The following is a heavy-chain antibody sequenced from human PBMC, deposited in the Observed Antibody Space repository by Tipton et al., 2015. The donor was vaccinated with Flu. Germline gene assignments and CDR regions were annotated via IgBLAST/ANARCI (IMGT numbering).Heavy chain of an antibody. V-gene: IGHV4-38-2*01. Sequence: TLSLTCAVSGYSISSGYYWAWIRQSPGKGLEWLGSVYRSGKSYYNPSLQSRVTISLDTPKNHFSLSLTSVTAADTAVYFCARGFDYDYWTSYDTGRPNRRYYFDYWGQGMLVTVSS. CDR3: ARGFDYDYWTSYDTGRPNRRYYFDY. D-gene: IGHD3/OR15-3a*01. CDR1: GYSISSGYY. CDR2: VYRSGKS. J-gene: IGHJ4*02.